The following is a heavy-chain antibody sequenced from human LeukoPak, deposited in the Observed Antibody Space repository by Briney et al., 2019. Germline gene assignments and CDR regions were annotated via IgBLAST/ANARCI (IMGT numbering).Heavy chain of an antibody. J-gene: IGHJ6*03. CDR2: INHSGST. Sequence: GSLRLSCAASGFTFDDYGMSWVRQPPGKGLEWIGEINHSGSTNYNPSLKSRVTISVDTSKNQFSLKLSSVTAADTAVYYCARGHDSSGYYFSFRPYMDVWGKGTTATVSS. V-gene: IGHV4-34*01. CDR1: GFTFDDYG. CDR3: ARGHDSSGYYFSFRPYMDV. D-gene: IGHD3-22*01.